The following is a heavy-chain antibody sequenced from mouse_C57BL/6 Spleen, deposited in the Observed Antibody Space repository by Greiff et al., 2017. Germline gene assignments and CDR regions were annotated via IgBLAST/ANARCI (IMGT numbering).Heavy chain of an antibody. CDR2: IYPGDGDT. CDR3: ARYPDCSSYYAMDY. V-gene: IGHV1-82*01. J-gene: IGHJ4*01. Sequence: QVQLQQSGPELVKPGASVKISCKASGYAFSSSWMNWVKQRPGKGLEWIGRIYPGDGDTNYNGKFKGRATLTADKSSSTAYMQLSSRTSEDSAVYFCARYPDCSSYYAMDYWGQGTSVTVSS. D-gene: IGHD1-1*01. CDR1: GYAFSSSW.